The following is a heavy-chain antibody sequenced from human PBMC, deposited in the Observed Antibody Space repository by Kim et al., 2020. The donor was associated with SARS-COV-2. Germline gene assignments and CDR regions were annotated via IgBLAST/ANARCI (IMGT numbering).Heavy chain of an antibody. D-gene: IGHD3-16*01. J-gene: IGHJ4*02. Sequence: GGSLRLSCVASGFTFSSYWMHWVRQAPGKGLVWVSRVNSDGSSTCYADSVKGRFTISRDNARNTLYLQMNSLRAEDTAVYYCAKLSTGYVGDKFYYWGQGTLVTVSS. CDR3: AKLSTGYVGDKFYY. V-gene: IGHV3-74*01. CDR2: VNSDGSST. CDR1: GFTFSSYW.